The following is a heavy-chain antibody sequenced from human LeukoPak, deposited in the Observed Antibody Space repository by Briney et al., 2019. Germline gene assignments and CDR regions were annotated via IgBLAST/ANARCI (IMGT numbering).Heavy chain of an antibody. CDR3: ARAGYSNEFDY. Sequence: SETLSLTCTVSGGSVSSGSYYWSWIRQPPGKGLEWIGYIYYSGSTNCNPSLKSRVTISVDTSKNQFSLKLSSVTAADTAVYYCARAGYSNEFDYWGQGTLVTVSS. V-gene: IGHV4-61*01. CDR1: GGSVSSGSYY. CDR2: IYYSGST. J-gene: IGHJ4*02. D-gene: IGHD4-11*01.